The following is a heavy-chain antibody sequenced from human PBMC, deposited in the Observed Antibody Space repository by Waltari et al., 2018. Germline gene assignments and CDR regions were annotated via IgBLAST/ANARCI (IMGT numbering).Heavy chain of an antibody. V-gene: IGHV3-23*01. CDR1: GFTFSSYA. Sequence: EVQLLESGGGLVQPGGSLRLSCAASGFTFSSYAMSWVRQAPGKGLEWVSAISCSGGSTYYADSVKCRFTISRDNSKNTLYLQMNSLRAEDTAVYYCAKWGGIAAAGRPAANWGQGTLVTVSS. D-gene: IGHD6-13*01. CDR2: ISCSGGST. J-gene: IGHJ4*02. CDR3: AKWGGIAAAGRPAAN.